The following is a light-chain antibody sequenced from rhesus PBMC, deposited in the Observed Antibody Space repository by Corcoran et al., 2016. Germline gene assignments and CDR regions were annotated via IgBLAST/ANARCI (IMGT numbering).Light chain of an antibody. CDR2: KGS. V-gene: IGKV2S9*01. CDR3: VQGTHWPLT. Sequence: DVVMTQSPLSLAVTPGQPASISCRSSQSLVHTDGKTYLAWLQQKPGQPPRRLIYKGSYREAGVPDRCSGRGAGPDFTLKIRRVETEDVGIYYCVQGTHWPLTFGGGTKVEI. CDR1: QSLVHTDGKTY. J-gene: IGKJ4*01.